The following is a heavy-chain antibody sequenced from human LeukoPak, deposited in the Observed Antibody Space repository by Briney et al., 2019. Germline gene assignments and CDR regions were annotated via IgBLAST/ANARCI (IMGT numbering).Heavy chain of an antibody. CDR2: ISGSDGST. D-gene: IGHD2-2*01. CDR1: GFTFCSYA. CDR3: AKQVPAAAYFDY. Sequence: GGSLRLSCAASGFTFCSYAMSWVRQAPGKGLEWVSVISGSDGSTYYADSVKGRFTISRDNSKNTLYLQVNSLRAEDTAVYYCAKQVPAAAYFDYWGQGTLVTVSS. J-gene: IGHJ4*02. V-gene: IGHV3-23*01.